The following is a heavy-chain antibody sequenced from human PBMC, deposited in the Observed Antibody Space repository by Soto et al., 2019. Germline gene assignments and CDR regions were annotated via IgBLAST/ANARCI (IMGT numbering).Heavy chain of an antibody. V-gene: IGHV1-58*01. J-gene: IGHJ5*01. CDR1: GFTFTSSA. Sequence: SVKVSCKASGFTFTSSAVQWVRQARGQRLEWIGWIAVGSGNTGYAQKFQGRVTMTRSTSISTAYMELSSLTSEDTAVYYCTGGPPNWGFDSWGQGTPVTVSS. CDR3: TGGPPNWGFDS. D-gene: IGHD7-27*01. CDR2: IAVGSGNT.